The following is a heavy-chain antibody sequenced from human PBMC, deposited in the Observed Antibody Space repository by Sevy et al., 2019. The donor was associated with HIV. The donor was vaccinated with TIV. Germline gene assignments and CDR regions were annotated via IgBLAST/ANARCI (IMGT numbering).Heavy chain of an antibody. CDR2: ISYDGSNK. CDR1: GFTFSSYA. D-gene: IGHD6-19*01. J-gene: IGHJ4*02. Sequence: GGSLRLSCAASGFTFSSYAMHWVRQAPGKGLEWVAVISYDGSNKYYADSVKGRFTISRDNSKNTLYLQMNSLRAEDTAVYYCVRSTLAVAGHFDYWGQGTLVTVSS. V-gene: IGHV3-30*04. CDR3: VRSTLAVAGHFDY.